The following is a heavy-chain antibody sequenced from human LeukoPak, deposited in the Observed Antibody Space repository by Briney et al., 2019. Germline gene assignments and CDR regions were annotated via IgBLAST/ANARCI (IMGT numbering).Heavy chain of an antibody. CDR2: IYYSGST. J-gene: IGHJ4*02. CDR1: GGSISSHY. Sequence: SETLSLTCTVSGGSISSHYWSWIRQPPGKGLEWIGYIYYSGSTNYNPSLKSRVTISVDTSKNQFSLKLSSVTAADTAMYYCARGKDSGSYFFAGGGYYFDYWGQGTLVTVSS. CDR3: ARGKDSGSYFFAGGGYYFDY. V-gene: IGHV4-59*11. D-gene: IGHD1-26*01.